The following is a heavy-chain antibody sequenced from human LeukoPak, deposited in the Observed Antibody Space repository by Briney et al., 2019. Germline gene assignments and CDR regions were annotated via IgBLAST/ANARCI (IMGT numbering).Heavy chain of an antibody. CDR2: IWYDGSNK. Sequence: GGSLRLSCAASGFTFSSYGMHWVRQAPGKGPEWVAVIWYDGSNKYYADSVKGRFTISRDNSKNTLYLQMNSLRAEDTAVYYCARLYSSGWVDYWGQGTLVTVSS. J-gene: IGHJ4*02. D-gene: IGHD6-19*01. CDR1: GFTFSSYG. V-gene: IGHV3-33*01. CDR3: ARLYSSGWVDY.